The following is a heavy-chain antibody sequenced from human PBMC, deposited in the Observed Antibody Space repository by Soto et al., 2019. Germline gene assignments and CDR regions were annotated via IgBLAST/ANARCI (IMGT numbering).Heavy chain of an antibody. Sequence: QVQLVQSGAEVKKPGSSVKISCKASGGTFSSYTISWVRQAPGQGLEWMGRIIPILGIANYAQKFQGRVTITADKSTSTAYMEQSSLRSEDTAVYYCARVRWIQLWLRGNWFDPWGQGTLVTVSS. V-gene: IGHV1-69*02. CDR2: IIPILGIA. CDR1: GGTFSSYT. D-gene: IGHD5-18*01. CDR3: ARVRWIQLWLRGNWFDP. J-gene: IGHJ5*02.